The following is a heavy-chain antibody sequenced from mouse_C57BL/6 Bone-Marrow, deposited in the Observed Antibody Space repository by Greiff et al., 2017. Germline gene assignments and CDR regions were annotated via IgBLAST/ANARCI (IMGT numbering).Heavy chain of an antibody. CDR3: TTPFYYYGSSLDAMDY. J-gene: IGHJ4*01. CDR1: GFNIKDYY. V-gene: IGHV14-1*01. CDR2: IDPEDGDT. D-gene: IGHD1-1*01. Sequence: EVQLQQSGAELVRPGASVKLSCTASGFNIKDYYMHWVKQRPEQGLEWIGRIDPEDGDTEYAPKFQGKATMTADTASNTAYLQLSSLTSEDTAVYYCTTPFYYYGSSLDAMDYWGQGTSVTVSS.